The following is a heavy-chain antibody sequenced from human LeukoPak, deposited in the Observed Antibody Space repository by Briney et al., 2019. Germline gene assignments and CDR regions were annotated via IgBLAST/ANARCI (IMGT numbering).Heavy chain of an antibody. CDR2: ITSGGAYI. J-gene: IGHJ6*02. Sequence: GGSLRLSCAASGFTFSRNAMNWVRQAQGRGLQWVSSITSGGAYIYYTASVKGRFTISRDNAKKSVYLQMNGLRVEDTGIYYCARESDSYYGLDVWGQGTTATVSS. CDR3: ARESDSYYGLDV. CDR1: GFTFSRNA. V-gene: IGHV3-21*01.